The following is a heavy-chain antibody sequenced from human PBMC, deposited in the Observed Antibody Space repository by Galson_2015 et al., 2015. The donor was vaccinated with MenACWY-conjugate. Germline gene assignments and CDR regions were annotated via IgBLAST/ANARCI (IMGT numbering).Heavy chain of an antibody. V-gene: IGHV3-11*01. D-gene: IGHD2-8*02. CDR2: MTSSGSTI. CDR3: ARVRGTCTGGVCYKY. Sequence: SLRLSCAVSGLTFTGYYMSWIRQAPGKGLEWVAYMTSSGSTISYTDSVKGRFTISRDNAKNSLYLQMNSLRAEDTAVYYCARVRGTCTGGVCYKYWGQGTQVTVSS. CDR1: GLTFTGYY. J-gene: IGHJ4*02.